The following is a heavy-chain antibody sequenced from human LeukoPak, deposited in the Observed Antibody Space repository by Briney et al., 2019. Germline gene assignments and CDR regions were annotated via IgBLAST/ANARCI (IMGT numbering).Heavy chain of an antibody. CDR3: AREGLRSIAARRGTRDYMDV. CDR2: INPNSGGT. CDR1: GYTFTSYY. V-gene: IGHV1-2*02. Sequence: ASVKVSCKASGYTFTSYYMHWVRQAPGQGLEWMGWINPNSGGTNYAQKFQGRVTMTTDTSTSTVYMELRSLRSDDTAVYYCAREGLRSIAARRGTRDYMDVWGKGTTVIVSS. J-gene: IGHJ6*03. D-gene: IGHD6-6*01.